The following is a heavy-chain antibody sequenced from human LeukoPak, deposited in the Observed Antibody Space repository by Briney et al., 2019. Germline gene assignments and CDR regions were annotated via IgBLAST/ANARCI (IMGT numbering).Heavy chain of an antibody. CDR1: GASITIGGYA. Sequence: PSETLSLTCVASGASITIGGYAWSWLRQPPGMGLEWIGYIYHSGTTHYNPSLQTRVTMSVDTSKNQFSLSLSSVTAADTAVYYCARVAAGRGLYFDLWGRGTLVTVSS. CDR3: ARVAAGRGLYFDL. D-gene: IGHD6-13*01. CDR2: IYHSGTT. V-gene: IGHV4-30-2*01. J-gene: IGHJ2*01.